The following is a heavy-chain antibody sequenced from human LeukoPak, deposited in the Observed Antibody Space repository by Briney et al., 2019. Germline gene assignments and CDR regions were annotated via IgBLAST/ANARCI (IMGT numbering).Heavy chain of an antibody. D-gene: IGHD3-10*01. J-gene: IGHJ3*02. V-gene: IGHV3-66*01. Sequence: GGSLRLSCSASGFTVSSNYMSWVRQAPGKGLEWVSVIYSGGSTYYADSVKGRFTISRDNSKNTLYLQMNSLRAEDTAVYYCARDWPFSYYGSGSYYNAFDIWGQGTMVTVSS. CDR1: GFTVSSNY. CDR2: IYSGGST. CDR3: ARDWPFSYYGSGSYYNAFDI.